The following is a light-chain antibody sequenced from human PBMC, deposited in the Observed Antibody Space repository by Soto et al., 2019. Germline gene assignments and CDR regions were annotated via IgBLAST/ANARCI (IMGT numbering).Light chain of an antibody. CDR1: QDISSY. J-gene: IGKJ3*01. CDR3: QKYEGDAYP. CDR2: AAS. V-gene: IGKV1-27*01. Sequence: DIQMTQSPSSLSASVGDRVTITCRASQDISSYLAWYQQKPGKVPQRLIYAASTVHSGVPSRFSGSGSGTDFTLTTSSLQPVDVANYYFQKYEGDAYPFGPGAKGEIK.